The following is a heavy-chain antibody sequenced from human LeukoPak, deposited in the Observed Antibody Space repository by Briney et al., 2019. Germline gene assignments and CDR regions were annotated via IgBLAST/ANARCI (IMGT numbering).Heavy chain of an antibody. V-gene: IGHV3-23*01. J-gene: IGHJ4*02. Sequence: PGGSLRLSCAASGFTFSSYAMSWVRQAPGKGLEWVSAISGSGGSTYYADSVKGRFTISRDNSKNTLYLQMNSLRAEDTAVYYCAKGGYYYDSSGYYGLLDYWGQGVLVTVSS. CDR2: ISGSGGST. D-gene: IGHD3-22*01. CDR3: AKGGYYYDSSGYYGLLDY. CDR1: GFTFSSYA.